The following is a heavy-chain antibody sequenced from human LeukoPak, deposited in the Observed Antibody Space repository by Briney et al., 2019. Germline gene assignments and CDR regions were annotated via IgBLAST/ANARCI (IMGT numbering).Heavy chain of an antibody. CDR2: IYHSGNT. CDR1: GGSISTRNW. D-gene: IGHD6-19*01. V-gene: IGHV4-4*02. CDR3: ARATYSSESWFDP. J-gene: IGHJ5*02. Sequence: PSETLSLTCAVSGGSISTRNWWSWVRQSPGKGLEWIGEIYHSGNTNYNPSLRSRVTISVDKSKNQFSLRLSSVTAADTAVYYCARATYSSESWFDPWGQGTLVTVSS.